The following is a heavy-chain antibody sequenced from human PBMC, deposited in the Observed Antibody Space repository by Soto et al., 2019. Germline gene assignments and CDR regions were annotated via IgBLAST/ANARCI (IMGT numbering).Heavy chain of an antibody. CDR3: ARDYYGSGSYYNDVKYYYYYYMDV. CDR2: ISSNGGST. CDR1: GFTFSSYA. J-gene: IGHJ6*03. V-gene: IGHV3-64*01. Sequence: GGSLRLSCAASGFTFSSYAMHWVRQAPGKGLEYVSAISSNGGSTYYANSVKGRFTISRDNSKNTLYLQMGSLRAEDMAVYYCARDYYGSGSYYNDVKYYYYYYMDVWGKGTTVTVSS. D-gene: IGHD3-10*01.